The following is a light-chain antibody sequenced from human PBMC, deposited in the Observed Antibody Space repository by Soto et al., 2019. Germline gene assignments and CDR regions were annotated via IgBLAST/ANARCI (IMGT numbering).Light chain of an antibody. CDR3: QQRSNWPPT. CDR1: QSVSSSY. J-gene: IGKJ1*01. Sequence: EIVLTQTPATLSLSPGEGATLSCRASQSVSSSYLAWYQQNPGQAPRLLIYDASNRATGIPARFSGSGSGTDFTLTISSLEPEDFAVYYCQQRSNWPPTFGQGTKVDIK. V-gene: IGKV3D-20*02. CDR2: DAS.